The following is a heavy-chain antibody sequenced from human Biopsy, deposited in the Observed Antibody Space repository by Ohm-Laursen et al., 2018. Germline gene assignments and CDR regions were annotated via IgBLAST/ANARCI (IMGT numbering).Heavy chain of an antibody. J-gene: IGHJ4*02. CDR2: INCKTGAT. Sequence: ATVKISCKVSSYTFTDYNIHWMRQAPGQGLEWLGYINCKTGATNYAQKFQGTVTMARDTSISAAYLALGSLRSADTAIYYCARDPLNGHKHFDYWGQGSLVTVSS. D-gene: IGHD2-8*01. CDR1: SYTFTDYN. V-gene: IGHV1-2*02. CDR3: ARDPLNGHKHFDY.